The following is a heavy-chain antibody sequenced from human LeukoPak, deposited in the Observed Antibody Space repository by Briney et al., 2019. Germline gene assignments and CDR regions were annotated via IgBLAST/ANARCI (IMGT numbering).Heavy chain of an antibody. CDR2: ISYSGST. Sequence: SQTLSLTCTVSGASISSGGYYWSWIRQHPGKGLGWIGYISYSGSTYYNPSLKSRVTISVDTSKNQFSLKLNSVTAADTVVYYCAKQAVEGWYLGQFDYWGQGTLVTVSS. CDR3: AKQAVEGWYLGQFDY. V-gene: IGHV4-31*03. J-gene: IGHJ4*02. D-gene: IGHD2-15*01. CDR1: GASISSGGYY.